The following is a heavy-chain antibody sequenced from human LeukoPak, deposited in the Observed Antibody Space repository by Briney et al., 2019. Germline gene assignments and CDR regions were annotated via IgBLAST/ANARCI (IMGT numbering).Heavy chain of an antibody. D-gene: IGHD3-10*01. V-gene: IGHV3-23*01. CDR1: GFTFSSYA. Sequence: PGGSLRLSCAASGFTFSSYAMSWVRQAPGKGLEWVSAISGSGGSAYYADSVKGRFTISRDNSKNTLYLQMNSLRAEDTAVYYCAKGGTKVRGVDRFDYWGQGTLVTVSS. CDR3: AKGGTKVRGVDRFDY. CDR2: ISGSGGSA. J-gene: IGHJ4*02.